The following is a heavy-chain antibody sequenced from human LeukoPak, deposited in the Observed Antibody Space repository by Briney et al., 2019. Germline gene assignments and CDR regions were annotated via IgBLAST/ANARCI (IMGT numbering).Heavy chain of an antibody. CDR1: GFSLSTSGVG. CDR3: AHSSSITFGGVIVRGAFDI. Sequence: SGPTLVNPTQTLTLTCTFSGFSLSTSGVGVGWIRQPPGKALEWLALIYWDDDKRYSPSLKSRLTITKDTSKNQVVLTMTNMDPVDTATYYCAHSSSITFGGVIVRGAFDIWGQGTMVTVSS. J-gene: IGHJ3*02. CDR2: IYWDDDK. V-gene: IGHV2-5*02. D-gene: IGHD3-16*02.